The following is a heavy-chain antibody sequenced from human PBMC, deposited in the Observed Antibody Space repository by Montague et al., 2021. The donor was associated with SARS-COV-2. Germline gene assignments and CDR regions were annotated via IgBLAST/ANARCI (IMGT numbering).Heavy chain of an antibody. CDR1: GFFISSGYY. D-gene: IGHD3-3*01. CDR3: ARSGVGIFDFSYFDS. Sequence: SETLSLTCSVSGFFISSGYYWGWIRQTPGKGLEWIGSRYQNGATYYSPXXKRPVSILLDTSKNQFSLSLTSVTAADTAVYYCARSGVGIFDFSYFDSWGQGSMVIVSS. J-gene: IGHJ4*02. CDR2: RYQNGAT. V-gene: IGHV4-38-2*02.